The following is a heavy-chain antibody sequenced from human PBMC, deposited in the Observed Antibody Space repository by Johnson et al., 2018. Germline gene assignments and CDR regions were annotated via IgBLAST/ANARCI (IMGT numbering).Heavy chain of an antibody. Sequence: EVQLVETGGGLVQPGGSLRLSCAASGFTFSSYAMSWVRQAPGKGLEWVSSISSSSSYIYYADSVKGRFTISRDNAKNSLYLQMNSLRAVDTAVYYCARDGWGRGYWSGGSCYSGYYYDMDVWGKGTTVTVSS. CDR3: ARDGWGRGYWSGGSCYSGYYYDMDV. D-gene: IGHD2-15*01. CDR2: ISSSSSYI. J-gene: IGHJ6*03. CDR1: GFTFSSYA. V-gene: IGHV3-21*01.